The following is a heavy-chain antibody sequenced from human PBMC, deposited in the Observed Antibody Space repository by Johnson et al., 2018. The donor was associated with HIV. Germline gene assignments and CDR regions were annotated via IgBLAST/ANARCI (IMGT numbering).Heavy chain of an antibody. CDR2: ISSSGSTI. D-gene: IGHD6-6*01. J-gene: IGHJ3*02. CDR3: AREQSLIAAQIPDAFDI. V-gene: IGHV3-48*03. Sequence: VQLVESGGGLVQPGGSLRLSCAASGFAFSSYAMTWIRQAPGKGLECVSYISSSGSTIYYADSVKGRFTISRDNAKNSLYLQMNRLRAEDTAVYYCAREQSLIAAQIPDAFDIWGQGTMVTVSS. CDR1: GFAFSSYA.